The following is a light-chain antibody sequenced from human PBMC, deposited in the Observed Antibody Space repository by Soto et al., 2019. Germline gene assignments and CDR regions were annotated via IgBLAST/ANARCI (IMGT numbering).Light chain of an antibody. CDR1: QSVSSN. CDR2: GAS. V-gene: IGKV3-15*01. CDR3: QQYNDWPLT. Sequence: IVMTQSEATMSVSPSERPTFSCRASQSVSSNLAWYQQKPGQAPRLLIYGASTRATGIPDRFSGTGSGTEFTLTISSLQSEDFALYYCQQYNDWPLTFGQGTKVDI. J-gene: IGKJ1*01.